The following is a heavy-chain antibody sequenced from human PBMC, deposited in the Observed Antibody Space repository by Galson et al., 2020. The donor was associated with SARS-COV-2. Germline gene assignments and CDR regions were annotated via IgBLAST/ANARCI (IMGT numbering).Heavy chain of an antibody. Sequence: ETSETLSLTCSVSDAPMSSYYWSWIRQPPGKGLEWIGYISYSRSTSYNPSRRSRFTISVELSKNQLSLKVTSVTAADTAVYYCARDPAPLYGDNYYYGMDVWGRGTTVTVSS. V-gene: IGHV4-59*01. CDR1: DAPMSSYY. CDR3: ARDPAPLYGDNYYYGMDV. CDR2: ISYSRST. J-gene: IGHJ6*02. D-gene: IGHD4-17*01.